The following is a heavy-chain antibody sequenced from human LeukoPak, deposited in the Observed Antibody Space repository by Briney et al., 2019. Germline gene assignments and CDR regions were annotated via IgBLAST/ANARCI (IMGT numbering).Heavy chain of an antibody. Sequence: PGGSLRLSCAASGFTFSTYSMHWVRQAPGKGLVWVSRINSDGSSTFYADSVKGRFTISRDNAKNTLHLQMNSLRAEDTAVYYCARVGDHNGDHVRFDDWGQGTLVTVSS. CDR3: ARVGDHNGDHVRFDD. V-gene: IGHV3-74*01. CDR2: INSDGSST. J-gene: IGHJ4*02. D-gene: IGHD4-17*01. CDR1: GFTFSTYS.